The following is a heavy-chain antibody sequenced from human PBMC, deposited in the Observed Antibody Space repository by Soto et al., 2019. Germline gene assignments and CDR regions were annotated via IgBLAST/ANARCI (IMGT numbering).Heavy chain of an antibody. Sequence: PGGSLRLSCAASGFTFNSYAMTWVRQAPGKGLEWVSIISSSGDGTYYVDSVKGRFTISRDNSRNTLNMQMDGLRAEDTAIYYCTKDRETAWFPDFWGQGALVTVSS. CDR3: TKDRETAWFPDF. CDR2: ISSSGDGT. D-gene: IGHD3-10*01. CDR1: GFTFNSYA. V-gene: IGHV3-23*01. J-gene: IGHJ4*02.